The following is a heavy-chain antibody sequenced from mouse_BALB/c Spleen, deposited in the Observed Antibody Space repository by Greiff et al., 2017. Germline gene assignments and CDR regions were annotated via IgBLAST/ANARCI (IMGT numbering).Heavy chain of an antibody. CDR1: GFTFSSYA. V-gene: IGHV5-9-4*01. CDR3: ARGKAYYRSYYFDY. Sequence: EVKLMESGGGLVKPGGSLKLSCAASGFTFSSYAMSWVRQSPEKRLEWVAEISSGGSYTYYPDTVTGRFTISRDNAKNTLYLEMSSLRSEDTAMYYCARGKAYYRSYYFDYWGQGTTLTVSS. D-gene: IGHD2-14*01. J-gene: IGHJ2*01. CDR2: ISSGGSYT.